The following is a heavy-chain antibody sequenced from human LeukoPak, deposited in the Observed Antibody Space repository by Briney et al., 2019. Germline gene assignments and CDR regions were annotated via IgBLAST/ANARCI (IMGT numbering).Heavy chain of an antibody. D-gene: IGHD1-26*01. Sequence: SETLSLTCTVSGGSISSYYWSWIRQPAGEGLEWIGRIYSSGSTNYNPSLKSRVTMSVDTSMNRFSLKLTSVTAADTGVYYCARMYSGTYGGIDYWGQGSLVTVSS. CDR1: GGSISSYY. CDR3: ARMYSGTYGGIDY. V-gene: IGHV4-4*07. CDR2: IYSSGST. J-gene: IGHJ4*02.